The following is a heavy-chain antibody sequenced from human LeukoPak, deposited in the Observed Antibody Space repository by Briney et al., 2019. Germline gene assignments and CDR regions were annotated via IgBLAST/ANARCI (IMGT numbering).Heavy chain of an antibody. CDR2: IYSSGST. Sequence: PSETLSLTCSVSGVSISSGSNYWGWIRQPPGKTLEWIGSIYSSGSTYYNPSLKSRVTISVDKSKNQFSLKLSSVTAADTAVYYCARVLDDYGGVWYFDLWGRGTLVTVSS. J-gene: IGHJ2*01. V-gene: IGHV4-39*07. CDR1: GVSISSGSNY. CDR3: ARVLDDYGGVWYFDL. D-gene: IGHD4-23*01.